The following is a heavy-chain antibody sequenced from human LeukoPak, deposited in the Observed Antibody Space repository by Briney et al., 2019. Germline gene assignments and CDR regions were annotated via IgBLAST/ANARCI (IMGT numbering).Heavy chain of an antibody. CDR2: IIPIFGTA. Sequence: SVKVSCKASGGTFSSCAISWVRQAPGQGLEWMGRIIPIFGTANYAQKFQGRVTITTDESTSTAYMELSSLRSEDTAVYYCARDREPEVYYMDVWGKGTTVTVSS. J-gene: IGHJ6*03. V-gene: IGHV1-69*05. CDR3: ARDREPEVYYMDV. D-gene: IGHD1-26*01. CDR1: GGTFSSCA.